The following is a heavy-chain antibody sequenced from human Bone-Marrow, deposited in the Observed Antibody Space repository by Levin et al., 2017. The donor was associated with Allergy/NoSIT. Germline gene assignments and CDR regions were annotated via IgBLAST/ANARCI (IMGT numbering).Heavy chain of an antibody. CDR3: ARERSITIFGVVPTKSFDY. Sequence: ASVKVSCKASGYTFTGYYLHWVRQAPGQGLEWMGWINPNSGDTNSAQKFQGRVTMTRDTSITTAYMELSRLTSDDTAVYYCARERSITIFGVVPTKSFDYWGQGTLVTVSS. V-gene: IGHV1-2*02. CDR1: GYTFTGYY. D-gene: IGHD3-3*01. CDR2: INPNSGDT. J-gene: IGHJ4*02.